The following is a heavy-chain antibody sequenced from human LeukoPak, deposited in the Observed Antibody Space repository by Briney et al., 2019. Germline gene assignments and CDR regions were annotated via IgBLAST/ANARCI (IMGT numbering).Heavy chain of an antibody. CDR3: ATDSTGPATDFDY. Sequence: GGSLRLSCAASGFTFSAYGMHWVRQAPGKGLEWVAVIWSDGGKSYNSDSVKGRFTISRDNSKNTLYLQMNSLRADDTAVYYCATDSTGPATDFDYWGQGTLVTVSS. CDR2: IWSDGGKS. CDR1: GFTFSAYG. J-gene: IGHJ4*02. D-gene: IGHD1-14*01. V-gene: IGHV3-33*01.